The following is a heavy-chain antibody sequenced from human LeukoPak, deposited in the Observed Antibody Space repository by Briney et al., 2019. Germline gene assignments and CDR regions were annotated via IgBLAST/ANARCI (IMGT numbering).Heavy chain of an antibody. D-gene: IGHD1-26*01. V-gene: IGHV1-69*05. CDR2: IIPMFGTA. J-gene: IGHJ4*02. CDR3: ARAKTIVGATPPFDY. CDR1: GGTFSSYE. Sequence: SVKVSCKASGGTFSSYEISWVRQAPGQGLEWMGGIIPMFGTAKYAQKFQGRVTITTDKSTSTAYMELSSLRSEDTAVYYCARAKTIVGATPPFDYWGQGTLVTVSS.